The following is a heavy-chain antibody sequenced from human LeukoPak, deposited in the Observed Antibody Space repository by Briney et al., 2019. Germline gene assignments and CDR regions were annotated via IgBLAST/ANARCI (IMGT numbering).Heavy chain of an antibody. CDR2: ISGSGGST. Sequence: PGGSLRLSCAASGFTFSSHSMNWVRQAPGKGLEWVSAISGSGGSTYYADSVKGRFTISRDNSKNTLYLQMNSVRAEDTAVYYCAKDPGDYGDYYFDYWGQGTLVTVSS. CDR1: GFTFSSHS. J-gene: IGHJ4*02. CDR3: AKDPGDYGDYYFDY. D-gene: IGHD4-17*01. V-gene: IGHV3-23*01.